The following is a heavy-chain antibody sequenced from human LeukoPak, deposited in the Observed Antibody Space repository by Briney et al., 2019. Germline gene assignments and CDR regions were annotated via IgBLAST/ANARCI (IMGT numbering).Heavy chain of an antibody. CDR1: GFTFSSYS. CDR3: AKDGGLWVSAHWGDS. Sequence: GGSLRLSCAASGFTFSSYSMNWARQAPGKGLEWVSYISSSSSTIYYADSVKGRFTISRDNSKNTLFLQMNSLRAEDTAVYYCAKDGGLWVSAHWGDSWGRGTLVTVSS. D-gene: IGHD7-27*01. CDR2: ISSSSSTI. V-gene: IGHV3-48*01. J-gene: IGHJ4*02.